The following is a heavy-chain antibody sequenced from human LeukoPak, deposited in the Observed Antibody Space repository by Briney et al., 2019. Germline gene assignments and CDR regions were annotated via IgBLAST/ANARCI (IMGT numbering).Heavy chain of an antibody. V-gene: IGHV3-20*04. Sequence: GRSLRLSCAASGFTFDDFGMSWVRQVPGKGLEWVSGINWNGDSTGYVDSVKGRFTISRDNAKNSLYLQLNSLRAEDTALYYCARRSRRGYSYGFDYWGQGTLVIVSS. D-gene: IGHD5-18*01. CDR2: INWNGDST. J-gene: IGHJ4*02. CDR1: GFTFDDFG. CDR3: ARRSRRGYSYGFDY.